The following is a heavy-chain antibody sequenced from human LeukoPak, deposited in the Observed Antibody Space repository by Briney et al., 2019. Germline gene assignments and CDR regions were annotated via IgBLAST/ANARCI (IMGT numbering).Heavy chain of an antibody. V-gene: IGHV4-34*01. CDR2: INHSGST. D-gene: IGHD5-18*01. Sequence: SETLSLTCAVYGGSFSGYYWSWIRQPPGKGLEWIGEINHSGSTNYNPPLKSRVTISVDTSKNQFSLKLSSVTAADTAVYYCATGRGYSYGYGYWGQGTLVTVSS. J-gene: IGHJ4*02. CDR3: ATGRGYSYGYGY. CDR1: GGSFSGYY.